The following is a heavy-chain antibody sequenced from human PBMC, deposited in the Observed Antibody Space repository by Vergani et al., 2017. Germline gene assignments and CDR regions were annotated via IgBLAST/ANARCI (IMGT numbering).Heavy chain of an antibody. CDR3: AKSLRRESVQFDS. CDR1: GYRFTNYW. J-gene: IGHJ4*02. CDR2: IYPDDSDT. V-gene: IGHV5-51*01. D-gene: IGHD3-10*01. Sequence: EVQLVQSGAEVKKPGESLKISCKGSGYRFTNYWIGWVRQMPGRGLEWMGIIYPDDSDTRYSPSFRGQVTSSADKAINTAYLQWSSLKASDTAMYYCAKSLRRESVQFDSWGQGTLVTVSS.